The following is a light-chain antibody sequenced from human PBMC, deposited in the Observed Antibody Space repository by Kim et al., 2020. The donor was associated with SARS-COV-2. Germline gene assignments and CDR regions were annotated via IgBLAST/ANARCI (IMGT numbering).Light chain of an antibody. CDR1: QRLGYRDGNSY. CDR2: KVS. Sequence: PASISFRFSQRLGYRDGNSYLEWFHQRPGQSPRRLIYKVSARGSGVPDRFSGSGSGTDFTLLSSRVGAEDVGVYYCMRGTHWPFTFGPGTKVDIK. J-gene: IGKJ3*01. V-gene: IGKV2-30*01. CDR3: MRGTHWPFT.